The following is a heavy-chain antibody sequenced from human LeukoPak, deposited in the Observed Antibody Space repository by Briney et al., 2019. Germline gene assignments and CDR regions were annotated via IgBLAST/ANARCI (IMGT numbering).Heavy chain of an antibody. Sequence: GGSLRLSCAAPGFTFNIFGMHWVRQVPGNGLEWVAVLWADGNTAHYADSVKGRFTISRDSSENTLYLQMNSLRSEDTAVYYCVKESAADATFHFDYWGQGTLVTVSS. D-gene: IGHD6-13*01. V-gene: IGHV3-33*06. CDR2: LWADGNTA. CDR3: VKESAADATFHFDY. J-gene: IGHJ4*02. CDR1: GFTFNIFG.